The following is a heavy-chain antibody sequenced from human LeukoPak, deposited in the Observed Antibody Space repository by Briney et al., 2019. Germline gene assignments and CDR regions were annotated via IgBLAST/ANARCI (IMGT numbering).Heavy chain of an antibody. Sequence: GGSLRLSCAASGLTFSSHGMSWVRQAPGKGLEWVSAITSGSGSNVYYTDSLKGRFTISRDNSKNTLYLHMNSLRAEDTAVYYCARHGSWSFDYWGQGTLLTVSA. V-gene: IGHV3-23*01. D-gene: IGHD6-13*01. CDR1: GLTFSSHG. CDR2: ITSGSGSNV. CDR3: ARHGSWSFDY. J-gene: IGHJ4*02.